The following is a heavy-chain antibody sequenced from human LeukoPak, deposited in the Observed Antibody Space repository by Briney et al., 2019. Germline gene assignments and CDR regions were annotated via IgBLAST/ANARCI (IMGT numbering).Heavy chain of an antibody. Sequence: SETLSLTCTVSGGSISSYYWSWIRQPPGKGLEWIGYIYYSGSTNYNPSLKSRVTISVDTSKNQFSLKLSSVTAADTAVYYCARGPYYYDSSAFDYWGQGTLVTVSS. V-gene: IGHV4-59*01. CDR1: GGSISSYY. D-gene: IGHD3-22*01. J-gene: IGHJ4*02. CDR3: ARGPYYYDSSAFDY. CDR2: IYYSGST.